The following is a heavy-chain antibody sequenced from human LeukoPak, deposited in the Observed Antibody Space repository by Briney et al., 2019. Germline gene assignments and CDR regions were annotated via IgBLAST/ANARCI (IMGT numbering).Heavy chain of an antibody. CDR1: GFTFTRHA. CDR2: ITGSGSST. Sequence: GGSLRLSCAASGFTFTRHAMTWVRQAPGKGLDYVSTITGSGSSTYYANSVKGRFTVSRDNSKNTVYLQMNSLRAEDTAVYYCARALYGSGSYYRGPRSYYFDYWGQGTLVTVSS. J-gene: IGHJ4*02. V-gene: IGHV3-23*01. CDR3: ARALYGSGSYYRGPRSYYFDY. D-gene: IGHD3-10*01.